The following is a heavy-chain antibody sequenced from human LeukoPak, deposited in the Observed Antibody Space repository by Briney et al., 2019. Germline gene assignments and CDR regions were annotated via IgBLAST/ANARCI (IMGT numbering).Heavy chain of an antibody. D-gene: IGHD2-2*01. J-gene: IGHJ3*02. CDR1: GYTFTSYG. CDR3: ARGLVVPAAPGDAFDI. CDR2: ISAYNGNT. Sequence: GASVKVSCKASGYTFTSYGISWVRQAPGQGLEWMGWISAYNGNTNYAQKLQGRVTMTTDTSTSTAYMGLRSLRSDDTAVYYCARGLVVPAAPGDAFDIWGQGTMVTVSS. V-gene: IGHV1-18*01.